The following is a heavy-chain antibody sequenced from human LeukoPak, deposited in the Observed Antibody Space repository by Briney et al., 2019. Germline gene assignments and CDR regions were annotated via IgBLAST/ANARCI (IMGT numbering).Heavy chain of an antibody. CDR2: TKEDGSEE. CDR1: GFSFSKHW. Sequence: GGSLRLSCTASGFSFSKHWMTWVRQAPGKGLEWVAKTKEDGSEEKYVNSVKGRFTISRDNARNSVYLQMNSLRAEDSAVYYCARDDDWNYEDYWGQGTLVTVSS. V-gene: IGHV3-7*01. CDR3: ARDDDWNYEDY. J-gene: IGHJ4*02. D-gene: IGHD1-7*01.